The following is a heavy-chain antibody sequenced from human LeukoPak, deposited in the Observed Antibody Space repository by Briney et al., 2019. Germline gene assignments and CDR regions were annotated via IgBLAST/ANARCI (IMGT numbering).Heavy chain of an antibody. D-gene: IGHD2-15*01. CDR3: AKEGQGVAFDY. J-gene: IGHJ4*02. CDR1: GFTFDDYV. CDR2: ISGDGGST. Sequence: GGSLGGSFAAAGFTFDDYVMHWVGQDPGKGLEWVSLISGDGGSTYYADSVKGRFTISRDNSKNSLYLQMNSLRTEDTALYYCAKEGQGVAFDYWGQGTLVTVSS. V-gene: IGHV3-43*02.